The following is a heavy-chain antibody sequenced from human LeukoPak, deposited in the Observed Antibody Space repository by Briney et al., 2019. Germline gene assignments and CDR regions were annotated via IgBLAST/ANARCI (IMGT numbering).Heavy chain of an antibody. CDR3: AKGRCSGVGCDSFHS. V-gene: IGHV3-23*01. Sequence: GGSLRLSCVASGLRFRSYAMNWVRQAPGKGLECISTISDDSSFTYYADSVKGRSAISRDDSKNTLYLQMNNLKVEDPAVYYCAKGRCSGVGCDSFHSWGQGALVTVSS. J-gene: IGHJ4*02. CDR2: ISDDSSFT. CDR1: GLRFRSYA. D-gene: IGHD2-15*01.